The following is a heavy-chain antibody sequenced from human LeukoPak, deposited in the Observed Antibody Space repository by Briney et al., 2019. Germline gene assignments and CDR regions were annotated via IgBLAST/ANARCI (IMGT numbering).Heavy chain of an antibody. J-gene: IGHJ5*02. CDR1: GYTFTGYY. CDR2: INLNSGGT. V-gene: IGHV1-2*02. Sequence: ASVTVSCKASGYTFTGYYMHWVRQAPGQGREWVGWINLNSGGTHYAQKFQGRVTMTRDTTTSTAYMELSRLRSDDTAVYYCARDRNPGESDYANWFDPWGQGTLVTVSS. D-gene: IGHD3-16*01. CDR3: ARDRNPGESDYANWFDP.